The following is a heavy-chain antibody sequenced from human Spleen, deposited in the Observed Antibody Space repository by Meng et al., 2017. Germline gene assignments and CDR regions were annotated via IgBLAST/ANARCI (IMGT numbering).Heavy chain of an antibody. Sequence: SETLSLTCTVSGGSITSGSDYWSWVRQPAGKGLEWVGRIFTSGRLNYNPTLKSRVTISVDTSKNQFSLKLSSVTAADTAVYYCARSCGGDCYSRHIEAFDIWGPGAMVTVSS. D-gene: IGHD2-21*02. V-gene: IGHV4-61*02. CDR2: IFTSGRL. CDR1: GGSITSGSDY. CDR3: ARSCGGDCYSRHIEAFDI. J-gene: IGHJ3*02.